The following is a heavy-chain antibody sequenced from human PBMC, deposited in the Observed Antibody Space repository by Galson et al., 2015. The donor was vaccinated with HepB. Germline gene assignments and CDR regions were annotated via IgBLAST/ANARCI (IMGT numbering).Heavy chain of an antibody. CDR2: ISYDGSKK. Sequence: SLRLSCAASGFTFSSYAMHWVRQAPGKGLEWVAVISYDGSKKYYADSVKGRFTISRDNSKKTLYLQMNSLRAEDTAVYYCARDGGIAVAYVDYWGQGTLVTVSS. CDR3: ARDGGIAVAYVDY. J-gene: IGHJ4*02. D-gene: IGHD6-19*01. CDR1: GFTFSSYA. V-gene: IGHV3-30-3*01.